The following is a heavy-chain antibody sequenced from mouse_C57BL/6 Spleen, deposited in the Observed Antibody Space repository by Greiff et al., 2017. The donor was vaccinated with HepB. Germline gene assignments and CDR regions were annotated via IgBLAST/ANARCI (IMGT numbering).Heavy chain of an antibody. CDR2: IHPNSGRT. J-gene: IGHJ2*01. CDR3: ARRVEGDYIDY. Sequence: QVQLQQPGAELVKPGASVTLSCKASGYTFPSYWMHWVKQWPGQGLEWIGMIHPNSGRTNDNEKFKSKATLTVEKSSSTAYKQLSSLTSEDSAADYSARRVEGDYIDYWGQGTTLTGSS. V-gene: IGHV1-64*01. CDR1: GYTFPSYW. D-gene: IGHD1-1*01.